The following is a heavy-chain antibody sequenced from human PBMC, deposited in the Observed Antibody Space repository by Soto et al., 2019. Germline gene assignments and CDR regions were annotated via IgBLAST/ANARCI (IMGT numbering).Heavy chain of an antibody. Sequence: SVKVSCKASECTFSRFPISWVRQAPGQGLEWMGGILPLSGTPNYGQKFQGRVTISADKSTSTVYMELRSLRSGDTAVYYCAREGKYRIEDAFDIWDQGTMFTVSS. CDR2: ILPLSGTP. CDR3: AREGKYRIEDAFDI. CDR1: ECTFSRFP. J-gene: IGHJ3*02. V-gene: IGHV1-69*06. D-gene: IGHD3-16*02.